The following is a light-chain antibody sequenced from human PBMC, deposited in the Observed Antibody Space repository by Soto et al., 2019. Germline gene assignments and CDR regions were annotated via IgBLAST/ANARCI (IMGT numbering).Light chain of an antibody. V-gene: IGKV3-20*01. Sequence: EIVLKQSPGTLSLSPGERATLSCKASDRLISVYLAWYQQSPGEPRRLLIYGVSNRATGIADRFSGSGSGTDFTLIINRLEPEDVAIYYCQRYGGSPRITFGQGTRLEIK. CDR3: QRYGGSPRIT. J-gene: IGKJ5*01. CDR2: GVS. CDR1: DRLISVY.